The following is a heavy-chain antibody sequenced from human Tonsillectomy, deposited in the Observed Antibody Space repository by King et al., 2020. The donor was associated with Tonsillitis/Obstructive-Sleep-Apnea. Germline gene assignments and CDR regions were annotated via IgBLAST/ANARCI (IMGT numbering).Heavy chain of an antibody. D-gene: IGHD3-3*01. CDR2: IYYSGST. CDR1: GGSISSYY. J-gene: IGHJ6*03. V-gene: IGHV4-59*01. Sequence: QLQESGPGLVKPSETLSLTCTVSGGSISSYYWSWIRQPPGKGLEWIGYIYYSGSTNYNPSLKSRVTISVDTSKNQFSLKLSSVTAADTAVYYCARNPSYYDFWSGYYKENYYYYMDVWGKGTTVTVSS. CDR3: ARNPSYYDFWSGYYKENYYYYMDV.